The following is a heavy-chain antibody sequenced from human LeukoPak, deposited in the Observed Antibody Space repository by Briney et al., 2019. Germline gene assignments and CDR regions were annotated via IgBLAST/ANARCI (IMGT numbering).Heavy chain of an antibody. CDR3: ARYPVTMVRGVMGYYYYYYMDV. J-gene: IGHJ6*03. Sequence: ASETLSLTCTVSGGSISSSSYYWGWIRQPPGKGLEWIGSIYYSGSTYYNPSLKSRVTISVDTSKNQFSLKLSSVTAADTAVYYCARYPVTMVRGVMGYYYYYYMDVWGKGTTVTISS. CDR2: IYYSGST. CDR1: GGSISSSSYY. V-gene: IGHV4-39*01. D-gene: IGHD3-10*01.